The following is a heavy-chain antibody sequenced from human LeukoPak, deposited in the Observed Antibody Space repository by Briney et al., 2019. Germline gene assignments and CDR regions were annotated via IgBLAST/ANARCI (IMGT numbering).Heavy chain of an antibody. D-gene: IGHD2-2*01. CDR1: GYSFISYW. J-gene: IGHJ4*02. CDR3: AKGYCSSTSCFYFDY. CDR2: IYPSDSDT. V-gene: IGHV5-51*01. Sequence: GESLKISCKSSGYSFISYWIGWVRQMPGKGLEWMGIIYPSDSDTRYSPSFQGQVTISADKSISTAYLQWSSLKASDTAMYYCAKGYCSSTSCFYFDYWGQGTLVTVSS.